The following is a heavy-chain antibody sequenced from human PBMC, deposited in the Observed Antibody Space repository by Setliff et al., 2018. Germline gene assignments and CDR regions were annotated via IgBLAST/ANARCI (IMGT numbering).Heavy chain of an antibody. Sequence: GGSLRLSCAASGFSFSSYAMSWVRQAPGRGLAWVSTLTGSGGTTYYADSVQGRFTISRDNSNNTLYLQMSSLRAEDTAVYYCAKVGIFGGGYFDLWGLGTLVTVSS. D-gene: IGHD3-3*01. V-gene: IGHV3-23*01. J-gene: IGHJ4*02. CDR2: LTGSGGTT. CDR1: GFSFSSYA. CDR3: AKVGIFGGGYFDL.